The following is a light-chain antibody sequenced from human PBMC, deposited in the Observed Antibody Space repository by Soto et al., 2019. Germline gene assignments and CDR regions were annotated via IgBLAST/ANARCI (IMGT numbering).Light chain of an antibody. Sequence: QLVLTQPPSVSGAPGQRVTISCTGSSSNIGAGYDVHWYQQFSGTSPKLLIYGNDNRPSGVPDRFSGSKSGTSASLAITGLLAEDEADYYCQSYDSSLSGFWVFGGGTQLTVL. CDR1: SSNIGAGYD. J-gene: IGLJ3*02. V-gene: IGLV1-40*01. CDR2: GND. CDR3: QSYDSSLSGFWV.